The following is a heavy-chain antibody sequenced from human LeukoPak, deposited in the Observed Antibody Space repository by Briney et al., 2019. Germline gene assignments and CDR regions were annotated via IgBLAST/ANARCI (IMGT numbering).Heavy chain of an antibody. V-gene: IGHV4-34*01. Sequence: SETLSLTCAVYGRSFSRYYCSWIRQPPGKGLEWIGEINHSGSTNYNPSLKSRVTISVDTSKNQFSLKLSSVTAADTAVYYCARAGYNWNRARLLDYWGQGTLVTVSS. J-gene: IGHJ4*02. CDR2: INHSGST. D-gene: IGHD1-1*01. CDR3: ARAGYNWNRARLLDY. CDR1: GRSFSRYY.